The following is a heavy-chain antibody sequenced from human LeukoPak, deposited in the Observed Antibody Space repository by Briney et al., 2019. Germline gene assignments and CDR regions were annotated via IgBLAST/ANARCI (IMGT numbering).Heavy chain of an antibody. D-gene: IGHD3-22*01. CDR3: ARDHYDSSGYYAWFDP. CDR1: GFTFSSYS. J-gene: IGHJ5*02. CDR2: ISSSSSTI. Sequence: GGSMRLSWAASGFTFSSYSMNWVRQAPGKGLEWVSYISSSSSTIYYADSVKGRFSISRDNAKNSLYLQMNSLRAEDTAVYYCARDHYDSSGYYAWFDPWGQGTRVTVSS. V-gene: IGHV3-48*01.